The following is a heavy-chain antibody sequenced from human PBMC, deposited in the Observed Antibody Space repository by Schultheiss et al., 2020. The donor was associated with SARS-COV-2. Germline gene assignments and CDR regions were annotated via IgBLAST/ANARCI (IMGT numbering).Heavy chain of an antibody. CDR2: ITGSGGST. CDR3: ARDYGSTNNYYYYGMDV. V-gene: IGHV3-21*01. D-gene: IGHD2-2*01. CDR1: AFISNYL. Sequence: GESLKISCVAPAFISNYLINWVRQAPGKGLEWVSSITGSGGSTNYADSVKGRFTISRDNAKNSLYLQMNSLRAEDTAVYYCARDYGSTNNYYYYGMDVWGQGTTVTVSS. J-gene: IGHJ6*02.